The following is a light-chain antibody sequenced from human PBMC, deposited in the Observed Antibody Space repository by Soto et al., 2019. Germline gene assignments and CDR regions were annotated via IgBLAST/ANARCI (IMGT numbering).Light chain of an antibody. V-gene: IGKV3-20*01. Sequence: EIVLTQSPGTLSLSPGERATLSCRASQSVSSSYLAWYQQKPGQAPRLLIYGASSRASGIPDRFSGSGFGTDFTLNISRLEPEYFAVYYCQQYGSSHAFGQGTKLEIK. CDR1: QSVSSSY. CDR3: QQYGSSHA. J-gene: IGKJ2*01. CDR2: GAS.